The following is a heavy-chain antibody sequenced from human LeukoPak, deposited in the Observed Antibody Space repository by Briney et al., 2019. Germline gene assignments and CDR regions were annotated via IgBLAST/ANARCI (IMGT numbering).Heavy chain of an antibody. D-gene: IGHD5-18*01. Sequence: HPGGSLRLSCAASGFTFSTYAMHWVRQAPGKGLEWVAVISYDGSNKYYADSVKGRFTISRDNSKNTLYLQMNSLRAEDTAVYYCARVPYGYTGDYWGQGTLVTVSS. CDR1: GFTFSTYA. V-gene: IGHV3-30*04. CDR2: ISYDGSNK. J-gene: IGHJ4*02. CDR3: ARVPYGYTGDY.